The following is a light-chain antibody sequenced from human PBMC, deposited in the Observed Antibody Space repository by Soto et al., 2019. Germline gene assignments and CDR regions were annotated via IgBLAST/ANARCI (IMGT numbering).Light chain of an antibody. Sequence: QSALTQTPSASGSLGLSVTISCTGTSSDVGAYDSVSWYQHHPGKAPKALIYEVSKRPSGVPDRFSGSKSGNTASLTVSGLQAEDEADYYCSSYAGSNNYVFGSGTKLTVL. V-gene: IGLV2-8*01. J-gene: IGLJ1*01. CDR2: EVS. CDR3: SSYAGSNNYV. CDR1: SSDVGAYDS.